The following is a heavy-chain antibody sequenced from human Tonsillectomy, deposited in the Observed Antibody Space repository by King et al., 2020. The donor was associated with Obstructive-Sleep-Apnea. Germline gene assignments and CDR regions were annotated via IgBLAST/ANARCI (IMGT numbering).Heavy chain of an antibody. CDR3: ARAGSSCIDY. V-gene: IGHV3-7*01. CDR1: GLSCSSYW. Sequence: VQLVESGGGLFQPGGSLRLSGSASGLSCSSYWMGWVRQASGKGRDGMANIKQDGREKYYVGSVKGRFTISRDNAKNSLYLQMNSLRAEDTAVYYCARAGSSCIDYWGQGTLVTVSS. D-gene: IGHD6-13*01. J-gene: IGHJ4*02. CDR2: IKQDGREK.